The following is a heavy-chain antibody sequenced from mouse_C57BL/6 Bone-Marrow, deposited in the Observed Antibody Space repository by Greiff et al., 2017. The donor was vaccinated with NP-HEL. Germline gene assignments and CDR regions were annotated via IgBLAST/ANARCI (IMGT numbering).Heavy chain of an antibody. J-gene: IGHJ2*01. CDR1: GYTFTSYG. D-gene: IGHD1-1*02. CDR3: ARSGGKGGYFDY. Sequence: QVQLQQSGAELARPGASVKLSCKASGYTFTSYGISWVKQRPGQGLEWIGEIYPRSGNTYYNEKFKGKATLTADKSSSTAYMELRSLTSEDSAVYFCARSGGKGGYFDYWGQGTTLTVSS. CDR2: IYPRSGNT. V-gene: IGHV1-81*01.